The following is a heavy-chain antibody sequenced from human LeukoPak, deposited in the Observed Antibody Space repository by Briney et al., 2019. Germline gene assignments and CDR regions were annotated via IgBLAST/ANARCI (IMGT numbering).Heavy chain of an antibody. CDR3: ATRRTEGLFIRGFDY. D-gene: IGHD3/OR15-3a*01. Sequence: ASVKVSCKTSGYTFSDYYIHWIRQAPGQGLEWVGWINPNSGDTIYAQKFQGRVTMTEDTSTDTAYMELSSLRSEDTAVYYCATRRTEGLFIRGFDYWGQGTLVTVSS. CDR1: GYTFSDYY. V-gene: IGHV1-2*02. CDR2: INPNSGDT. J-gene: IGHJ4*02.